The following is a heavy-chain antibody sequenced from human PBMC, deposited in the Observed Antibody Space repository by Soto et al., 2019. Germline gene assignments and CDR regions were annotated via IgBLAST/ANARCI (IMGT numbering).Heavy chain of an antibody. Sequence: QVQLVQSGAEVKKPGASVKVSCKASGYTFTSYGISWVRQAPGQGLEWMGWISAYNGNTNYAQKLQGRVTTTTDTSXXTAYQGLRSLRSDDTAVYYCAGGGSSWYYYYGMAVWGQGTTVTVSS. CDR3: AGGGSSWYYYYGMAV. V-gene: IGHV1-18*01. J-gene: IGHJ6*02. D-gene: IGHD6-13*01. CDR1: GYTFTSYG. CDR2: ISAYNGNT.